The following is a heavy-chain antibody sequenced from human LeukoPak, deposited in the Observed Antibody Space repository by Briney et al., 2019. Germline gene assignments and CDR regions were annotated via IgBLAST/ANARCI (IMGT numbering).Heavy chain of an antibody. CDR2: IIPIFGTA. CDR3: ASTGPPYYYDSSDYYFVY. D-gene: IGHD3-22*01. V-gene: IGHV1-69*05. CDR1: GGTFSSYA. Sequence: SVKVSCKASGGTFSSYAISWVRQAPGQGLEWMGGIIPIFGTANYAQKFQGRVTITTDESTSTAYMELSSLRSEDTAVYYCASTGPPYYYDSSDYYFVYWGQGTLVTVSS. J-gene: IGHJ4*02.